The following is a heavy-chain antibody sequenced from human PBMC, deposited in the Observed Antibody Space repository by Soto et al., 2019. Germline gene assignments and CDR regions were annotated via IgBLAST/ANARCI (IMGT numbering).Heavy chain of an antibody. CDR3: ARPPVGISMKLVAFEI. V-gene: IGHV3-30-3*01. CDR2: VSHDGTSQ. J-gene: IGHJ6*02. CDR1: GFTFRSYA. Sequence: GGSLRLSCEVSGFTFRSYAMHWVRQAPGKGPEWVAVVSHDGTSQYHADSVKGRFFISRDNSRNRLYLQMNTLRVEDTAVYYCARPPVGISMKLVAFEIWCQGTAVTVSS. D-gene: IGHD3-22*01.